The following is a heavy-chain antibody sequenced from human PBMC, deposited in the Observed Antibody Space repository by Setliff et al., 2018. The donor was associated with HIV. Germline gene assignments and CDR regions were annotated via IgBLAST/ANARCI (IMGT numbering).Heavy chain of an antibody. J-gene: IGHJ4*02. Sequence: PSETLSLTCTVSGDSISSGRYYWNWIRQPAGKGLDWIGHIFTSGSAFSSGTANYNPSLKSRLTISVDTSTNKFSLKLSSVTAADTAVYYCARLRGLNLEPFDYWGQGTLVTVSS. CDR1: GDSISSGRYY. V-gene: IGHV4-61*09. CDR2: IFTSGSA. D-gene: IGHD1-1*01. CDR3: ARLRGLNLEPFDY.